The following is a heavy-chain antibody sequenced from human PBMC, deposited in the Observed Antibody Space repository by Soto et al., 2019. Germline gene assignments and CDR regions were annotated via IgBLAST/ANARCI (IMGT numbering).Heavy chain of an antibody. CDR3: ARNGALDY. Sequence: QVQLQESGPGLVKPSQTLSLTCTVSGGSISSGDYYWSWIRQPPGKGLECIGYILYSGITNYNPALESRLTISVDTSKNQFSLKLTSVTAADTAVYYCARNGALDYWGRGTLVTVSS. V-gene: IGHV4-30-4*01. CDR2: ILYSGIT. CDR1: GGSISSGDYY. J-gene: IGHJ4*02. D-gene: IGHD2-8*01.